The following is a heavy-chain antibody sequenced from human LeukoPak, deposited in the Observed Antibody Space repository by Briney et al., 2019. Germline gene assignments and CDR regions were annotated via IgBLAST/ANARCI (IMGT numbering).Heavy chain of an antibody. CDR2: IWYDGSNK. J-gene: IGHJ4*02. V-gene: IGHV3-33*01. CDR3: ARGHGALNPLDY. D-gene: IGHD1-14*01. CDR1: GFTFSSYG. Sequence: PGGSLRLSCAASGFTFSSYGMHWVRQAPGKGLEWVAVIWYDGSNKYYADSVKGRFTISRDNSKNTLYLQMNSLRAEDTAVYYCARGHGALNPLDYWGQGTLVTVSS.